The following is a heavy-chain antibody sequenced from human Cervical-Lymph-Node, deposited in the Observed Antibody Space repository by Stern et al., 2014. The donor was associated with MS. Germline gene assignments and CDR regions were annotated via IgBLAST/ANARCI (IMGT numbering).Heavy chain of an antibody. CDR3: ARDPYSNYVMHGMDV. Sequence: VQLVESGGGVVQPGRSLRLSCAASGFTFSNYGMHWVRPAPGKGLEWVAVISYDGNSKYYADFVKGRFTISRDNSKNTLYLQMNSLKAEDTAVYSCARDPYSNYVMHGMDVWGQGTTVTVSS. CDR1: GFTFSNYG. J-gene: IGHJ6*02. CDR2: ISYDGNSK. D-gene: IGHD4-11*01. V-gene: IGHV3-30*03.